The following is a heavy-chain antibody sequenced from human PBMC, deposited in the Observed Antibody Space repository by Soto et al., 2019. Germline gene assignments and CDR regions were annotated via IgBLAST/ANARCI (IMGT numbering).Heavy chain of an antibody. D-gene: IGHD3-22*01. CDR1: GYTFTGYA. CDR3: ARDHYSEGGAYFDY. Sequence: QVQLVQSGAEVKKPGASVKVSCKASGYTFTGYAMHWVRQAPGQRLEWMGWINTGNGNTKYSQKLQGRVTITSDPSASTAYMELSSLRSEDTAVYYCARDHYSEGGAYFDYWGQGTMVTVSS. J-gene: IGHJ4*02. CDR2: INTGNGNT. V-gene: IGHV1-3*04.